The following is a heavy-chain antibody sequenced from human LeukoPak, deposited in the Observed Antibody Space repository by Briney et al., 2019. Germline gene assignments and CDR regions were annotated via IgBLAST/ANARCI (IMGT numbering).Heavy chain of an antibody. CDR2: ISYDGSNK. CDR1: GFTFSSYA. V-gene: IGHV3-30-3*01. Sequence: GGSLRLSCAASGFTFSSYAMHWVRQAPGKGLEWVVVISYDGSNKYYADSVKGRFTISRDNSKNTLYLQMNSLRAEDTAVYYCASSGGVVWFDPWGQGTLVTVSS. CDR3: ASSGGVVWFDP. D-gene: IGHD3-3*01. J-gene: IGHJ5*02.